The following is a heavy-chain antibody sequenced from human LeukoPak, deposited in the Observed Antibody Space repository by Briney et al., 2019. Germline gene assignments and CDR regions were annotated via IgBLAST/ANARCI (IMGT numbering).Heavy chain of an antibody. CDR3: ARGSVGYSYGPQVY. Sequence: GGSLRLSCAASGFTVSSNYMSWVRQAPGKGLEWVSVIYSGGSTYYADSVKRRFTISRDNSKNTLYLQMNSFRAEDTAVYYCARGSVGYSYGPQVYWGQGTLVTVSS. CDR2: IYSGGST. CDR1: GFTVSSNY. J-gene: IGHJ4*02. V-gene: IGHV3-53*01. D-gene: IGHD5-18*01.